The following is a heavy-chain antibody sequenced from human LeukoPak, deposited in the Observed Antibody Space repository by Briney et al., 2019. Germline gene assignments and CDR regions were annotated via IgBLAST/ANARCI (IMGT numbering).Heavy chain of an antibody. J-gene: IGHJ4*02. Sequence: GGSLRLSCAATGFTFSSYGMHWVRQAPGKGLEWVAYIRYDGSSVYYEDSVKGRFTISRDNSKNTLYLQMNSLRAGDTAVYYCAKGGNNLQSDYWGQGTLVTVSS. CDR3: AKGGNNLQSDY. CDR2: IRYDGSSV. CDR1: GFTFSSYG. D-gene: IGHD1/OR15-1a*01. V-gene: IGHV3-30*02.